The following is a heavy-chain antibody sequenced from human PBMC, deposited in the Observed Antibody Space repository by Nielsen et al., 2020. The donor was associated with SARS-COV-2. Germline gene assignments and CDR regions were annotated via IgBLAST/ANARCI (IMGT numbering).Heavy chain of an antibody. CDR2: IKQDGSEK. J-gene: IGHJ4*02. CDR1: GFTFSSYW. V-gene: IGHV3-7*01. CDR3: ARARSSSSLLFDY. Sequence: GESLKISCAASGFTFSSYWMNWVRQAPGKGLEWVANIKQDGSEKYYVDSVKGRFTISRDNAKNSLYLQMNSLRAEDTAVYYCARARSSSSLLFDYWGQGTLVTVSS. D-gene: IGHD6-13*01.